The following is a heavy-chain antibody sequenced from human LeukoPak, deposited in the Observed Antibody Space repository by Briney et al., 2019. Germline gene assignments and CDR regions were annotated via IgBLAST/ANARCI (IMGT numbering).Heavy chain of an antibody. V-gene: IGHV4-59*08. CDR3: ARHSTSGWNWFDP. D-gene: IGHD6-19*01. Sequence: SETLSLTCTVSGGSISSYYWSWIRQPPGKGLEWIGYIYYSGSTNYNPSLKSRFTISVDTSKNQFSLKLSSVTAADTAVYYCARHSTSGWNWFDPWGQGTLVTVSS. J-gene: IGHJ5*02. CDR2: IYYSGST. CDR1: GGSISSYY.